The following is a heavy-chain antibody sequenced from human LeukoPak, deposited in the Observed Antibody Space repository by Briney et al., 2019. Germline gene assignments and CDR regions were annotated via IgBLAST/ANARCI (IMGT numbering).Heavy chain of an antibody. CDR1: GYTFTNYG. CDR2: ISANNGDT. J-gene: IGHJ3*02. D-gene: IGHD2-2*01. Sequence: ASVKVSCKASGYTFTNYGITWVRQAPGQGLEWVGWISANNGDTKYAQNFQGRVTFTTDSSTNTAYMELRSLRSDDTAVYYCARERHCSSTSCLPFDIWGQGTMVTVSS. V-gene: IGHV1-18*01. CDR3: ARERHCSSTSCLPFDI.